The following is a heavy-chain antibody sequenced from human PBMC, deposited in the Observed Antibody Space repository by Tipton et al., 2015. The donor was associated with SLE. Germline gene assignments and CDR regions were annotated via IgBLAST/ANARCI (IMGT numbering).Heavy chain of an antibody. CDR1: GITFSSFS. Sequence: SLRLSCAASGITFSSFSMNWVRQAPGRGLEWVSSISSSGNYIFYADSLKGRFTISRDNAKNSLYLQIDSLRADDTAVYYCARDQRGGNWLDPWGQGTLVTVSS. CDR3: ARDQRGGNWLDP. CDR2: ISSSGNYI. J-gene: IGHJ5*02. V-gene: IGHV3-21*01. D-gene: IGHD6-25*01.